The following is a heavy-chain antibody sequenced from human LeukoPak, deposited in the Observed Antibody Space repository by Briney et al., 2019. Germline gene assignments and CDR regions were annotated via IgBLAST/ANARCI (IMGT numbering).Heavy chain of an antibody. J-gene: IGHJ3*01. D-gene: IGHD3-3*01. CDR3: TRETGANYDPGAFDV. CDR1: GYSFTAYY. V-gene: IGHV1-2*02. CDR2: INPKSGGT. Sequence: ASVKVSCKASGYSFTAYYIHWVRQAPGQGLEWMGWINPKSGGTDSAEKFGGRVTMSGDTSLRTSYLEVRRLKSDDTAVYYCTRETGANYDPGAFDVWGQGTKVTVSS.